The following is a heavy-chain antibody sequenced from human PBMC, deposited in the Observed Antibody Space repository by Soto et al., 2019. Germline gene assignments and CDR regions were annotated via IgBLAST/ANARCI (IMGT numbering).Heavy chain of an antibody. V-gene: IGHV4-59*08. CDR2: IHYSGST. CDR1: GASISSYY. J-gene: IGHJ4*02. CDR3: TRGHYDFWSGYFATIDY. Sequence: PSETLSLTCTVSGASISSYYWSWIRQPPGKGLEWIGYIHYSGSTRYNPSLKSRVTISADTSKNQFSLKLSSVTAADTAVYYCTRGHYDFWSGYFATIDYWGQGTLVTVSS. D-gene: IGHD3-3*01.